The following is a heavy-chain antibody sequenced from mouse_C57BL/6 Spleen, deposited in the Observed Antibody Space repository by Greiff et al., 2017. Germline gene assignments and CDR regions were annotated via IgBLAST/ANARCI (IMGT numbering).Heavy chain of an antibody. V-gene: IGHV1-53*01. CDR3: AVGDYDWYFDV. J-gene: IGHJ1*03. Sequence: QVQLQQPGTELVKPGASVKLSCKASGYTFTSYWMHWVKQRPGQGLEWIGNINPSNGGTNYNEKFKSKATLTVDKSSSTAYMQLSSLTSEDSAVXYGAVGDYDWYFDVWGTGTTVTVAS. D-gene: IGHD2-4*01. CDR2: INPSNGGT. CDR1: GYTFTSYW.